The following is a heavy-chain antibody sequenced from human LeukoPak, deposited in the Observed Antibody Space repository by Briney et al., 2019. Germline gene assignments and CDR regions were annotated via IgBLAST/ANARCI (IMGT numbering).Heavy chain of an antibody. CDR3: AREEGYFDY. Sequence: PGGSLRLSCAASGFTLSSSGMHWVRQAPGKGLEWVTFIRYDGSIKYYADSVKGRFTISRDNAKNTLYLQMNSLRAEDTAVYYCAREEGYFDYWGQGTLVTVSS. CDR1: GFTLSSSG. CDR2: IRYDGSIK. J-gene: IGHJ4*02. V-gene: IGHV3-30*02.